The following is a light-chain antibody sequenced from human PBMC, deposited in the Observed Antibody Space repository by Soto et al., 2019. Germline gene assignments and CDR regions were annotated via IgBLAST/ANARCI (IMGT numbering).Light chain of an antibody. V-gene: IGLV1-40*01. J-gene: IGLJ2*01. Sequence: QSVLTQPPSVSGAPGQRVTISCTGSRSNFGAGYAVHWYQQLPGTAPKLLIYDNTNRPSGVPDRFSASESGTSASLAITGLQSEDEADYYCRSYDTSLSASVFGGGTKVTVL. CDR3: RSYDTSLSASV. CDR2: DNT. CDR1: RSNFGAGYA.